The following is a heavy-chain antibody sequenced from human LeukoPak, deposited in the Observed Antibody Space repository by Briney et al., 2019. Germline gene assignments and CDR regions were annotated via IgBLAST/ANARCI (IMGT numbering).Heavy chain of an antibody. V-gene: IGHV3-23*01. CDR2: ISGSGGNT. Sequence: GGSLRLSCSASGLAFSGFAMGWVRRAPGKGLEWVSSISGSGGNTYYADSVEGRFTISRDNSKNTLYLQMNSLRAEDTALYYCARGRGGDYVPSRFDYWGQGTLVTVSS. CDR1: GLAFSGFA. CDR3: ARGRGGDYVPSRFDY. J-gene: IGHJ4*02. D-gene: IGHD4-17*01.